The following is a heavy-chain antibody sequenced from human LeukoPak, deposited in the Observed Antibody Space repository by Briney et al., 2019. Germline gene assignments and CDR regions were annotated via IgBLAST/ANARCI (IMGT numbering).Heavy chain of an antibody. V-gene: IGHV4-59*08. D-gene: IGHD3-3*01. J-gene: IGHJ4*02. CDR3: ARTPADFWSGYPEYYFDY. Sequence: SETLSLTCTVSGGSISIYYWSWIRQPPGKGLEWIGYIYYSGSTNYNPSLKSRVTISVDTSKNQFSLKLSSVTAADTAVYYCARTPADFWSGYPEYYFDYWGQGTLVTVSS. CDR1: GGSISIYY. CDR2: IYYSGST.